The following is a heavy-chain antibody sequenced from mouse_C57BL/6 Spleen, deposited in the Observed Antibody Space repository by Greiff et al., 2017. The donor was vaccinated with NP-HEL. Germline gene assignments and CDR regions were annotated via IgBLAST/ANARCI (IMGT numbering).Heavy chain of an antibody. CDR2: IHPNSGST. CDR3: AREDYYGSSSFAY. Sequence: QVQLQQPGAELVKPGASVKLSCKASGYTFTSYWMHWVKQRPGQGLEWIGMIHPNSGSTNYNEKFKSKATLTVDKSSSTAYMQLSNLTSADSAVYYCAREDYYGSSSFAYWGQGTLVTVSA. D-gene: IGHD1-1*01. CDR1: GYTFTSYW. J-gene: IGHJ3*01. V-gene: IGHV1-64*01.